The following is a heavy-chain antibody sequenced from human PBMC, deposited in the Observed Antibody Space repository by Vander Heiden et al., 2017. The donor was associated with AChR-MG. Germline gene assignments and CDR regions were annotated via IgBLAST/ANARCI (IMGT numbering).Heavy chain of an antibody. CDR2: IYYSGST. Sequence: QVQLQESGPGLVKPSQTLSLTCTVSGGSISSGGYYWSWIRQHTGKGLEWIGYIYYSGSTYYNPSLKSRVTISVDTSKNQFSLKLSSVTAADTAVYYCARDHGYGDPDAYYYYYYMDVWGKGTTVTVSS. CDR1: GGSISSGGYY. CDR3: ARDHGYGDPDAYYYYYYMDV. J-gene: IGHJ6*03. D-gene: IGHD4-17*01. V-gene: IGHV4-31*03.